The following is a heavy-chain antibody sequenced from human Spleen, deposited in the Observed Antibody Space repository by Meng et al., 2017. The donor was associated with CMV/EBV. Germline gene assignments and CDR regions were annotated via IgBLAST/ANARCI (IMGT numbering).Heavy chain of an antibody. Sequence: GGSLRLSCAASGFTFSSYSMHWVRQVPGKGLLWVSRINGDGSSTSYADSVKGRFTISRDNAKNSLYLQMNSLRAEDTAVYYCHAQRGVATIPPTEYYFDYWGQGTLVTVSS. D-gene: IGHD5-12*01. CDR2: INGDGSST. V-gene: IGHV3-74*01. J-gene: IGHJ4*02. CDR3: HAQRGVATIPPTEYYFDY. CDR1: GFTFSSYS.